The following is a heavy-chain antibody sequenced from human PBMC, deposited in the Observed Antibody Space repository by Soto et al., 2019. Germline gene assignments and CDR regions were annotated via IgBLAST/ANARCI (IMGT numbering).Heavy chain of an antibody. D-gene: IGHD5-12*01. Sequence: LSLTCTVSGGSISSYYWSWIRQPPGKGLEWIGYIYYSGSTNYNPSLKSRVTISVDTSKNQFSLKLSSVTAAGTAVYYCARSYSGYSGSNWFDPWGQGTLVTVSS. CDR3: ARSYSGYSGSNWFDP. V-gene: IGHV4-59*01. CDR2: IYYSGST. J-gene: IGHJ5*02. CDR1: GGSISSYY.